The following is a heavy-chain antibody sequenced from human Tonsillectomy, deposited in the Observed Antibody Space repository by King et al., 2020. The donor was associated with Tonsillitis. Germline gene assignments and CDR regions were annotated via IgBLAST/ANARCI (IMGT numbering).Heavy chain of an antibody. V-gene: IGHV1-2*02. Sequence: QLVQSGAEVKKPGASVKVSCKASGYTFTGYYMHWVRQAPGQGLEWMGWINPNSGGTNYAQKFQGRVTMTRDTSISTAYMELCRLRSDDTAVYYCARDPSAMTTVGDYWGQGTLVTVSS. CDR2: INPNSGGT. D-gene: IGHD4-23*01. CDR3: ARDPSAMTTVGDY. J-gene: IGHJ4*02. CDR1: GYTFTGYY.